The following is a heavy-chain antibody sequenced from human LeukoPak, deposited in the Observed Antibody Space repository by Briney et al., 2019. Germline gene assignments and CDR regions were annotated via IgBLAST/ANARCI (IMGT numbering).Heavy chain of an antibody. CDR2: ISGSGGST. Sequence: GGSLRLSCAASGFTFSSYAMSWVRQAPGKGLEWVSVISGSGGSTYYADSVKGRFTISRDNSKNTLYLQMNSLRAEDTAVYYCAATQRGYSYGDFDYWGQGTLVTVSS. J-gene: IGHJ4*02. CDR1: GFTFSSYA. CDR3: AATQRGYSYGDFDY. V-gene: IGHV3-23*01. D-gene: IGHD5-18*01.